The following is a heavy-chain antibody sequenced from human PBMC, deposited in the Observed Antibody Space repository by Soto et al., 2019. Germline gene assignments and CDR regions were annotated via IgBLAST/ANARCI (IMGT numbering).Heavy chain of an antibody. D-gene: IGHD6-6*01. J-gene: IGHJ4*02. CDR1: GFIFTGYW. V-gene: IGHV5-10-1*01. Sequence: RESLKISCKGSGFIFTGYWINWVRQMPGKGLEWMGRIDPSGSYTNYSPSFQGHVTISADKSISTAYLQWTSLKASDTAMYYCARLDSSSSDWGQGTLVTVSS. CDR2: IDPSGSYT. CDR3: ARLDSSSSD.